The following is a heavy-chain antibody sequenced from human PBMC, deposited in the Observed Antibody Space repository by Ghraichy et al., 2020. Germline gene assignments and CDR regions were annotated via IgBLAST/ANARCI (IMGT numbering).Heavy chain of an antibody. CDR3: ATTYSGTWSPNDAFDF. Sequence: SETLSLTCTVSGGSFSSHYWSWVRQPPGKGLEWIGNIYTSGNTNYNPSLRSRVTISIDTPKNQVSLNVMSVTAADTAVYYCATTYSGTWSPNDAFDFWGQGTVFTVSS. CDR1: GGSFSSHY. D-gene: IGHD5-12*01. CDR2: IYTSGNT. V-gene: IGHV4-4*09. J-gene: IGHJ3*01.